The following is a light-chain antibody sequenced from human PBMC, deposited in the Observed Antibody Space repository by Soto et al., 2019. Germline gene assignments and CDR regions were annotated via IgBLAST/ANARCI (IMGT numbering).Light chain of an antibody. CDR1: QNIADN. V-gene: IGKV1-39*01. Sequence: DIQMTQSPSSLSASAGDTVTITCRASQNIADNLSWYQQKPGKAPKLLMYSSSILHDGVSSRFSSDGSGTAFTLTITRLQPEDFATYDCLQTFTTHITFGGGTTVEVK. CDR3: LQTFTTHIT. CDR2: SSS. J-gene: IGKJ4*01.